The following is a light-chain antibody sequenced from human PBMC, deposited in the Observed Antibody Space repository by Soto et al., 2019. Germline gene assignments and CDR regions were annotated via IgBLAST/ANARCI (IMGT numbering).Light chain of an antibody. Sequence: DIQMTQSPSTLSASVGDRVTITCRASQSISSWLAWYQQKPGKAPSLLMYKASTFETGVPSRFSRSGSVTEFTLTISSLQPDDCATYYCQQYHSDPYTFGQGTKLEIK. CDR2: KAS. V-gene: IGKV1-5*03. CDR1: QSISSW. CDR3: QQYHSDPYT. J-gene: IGKJ2*01.